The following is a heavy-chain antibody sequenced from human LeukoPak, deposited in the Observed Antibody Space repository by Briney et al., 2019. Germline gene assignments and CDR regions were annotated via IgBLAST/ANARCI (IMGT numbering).Heavy chain of an antibody. CDR2: IYSGGST. CDR3: ARHTPRPYYYDSSGYRPDFDY. V-gene: IGHV3-53*01. D-gene: IGHD3-22*01. CDR1: GFTVSSNY. Sequence: GGSRRLSRAASGFTVSSNYMSWVRQAPGKGLEWVSVIYSGGSTYYADSVKGRFTISRDNSKNTLYLQMNSLRAEDTAVYYCARHTPRPYYYDSSGYRPDFDYWGQGTLVTVSS. J-gene: IGHJ4*02.